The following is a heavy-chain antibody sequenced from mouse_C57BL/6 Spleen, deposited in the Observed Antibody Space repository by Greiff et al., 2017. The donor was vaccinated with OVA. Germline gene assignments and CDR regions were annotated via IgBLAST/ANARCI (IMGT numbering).Heavy chain of an antibody. D-gene: IGHD1-1*01. CDR1: GFTFSDYG. J-gene: IGHJ4*01. V-gene: IGHV5-17*01. CDR2: ISSGSSTI. Sequence: EVQLMESGGGLVKPGGSLKLSCAASGFTFSDYGMHWVRQAPEKGLEWVAYISSGSSTIYYADTVQGRFTLSSDNAKNTLFLQMTSLRSEDTAMYYCARPIYYYGSSYAMDYWGQGTSVTVSS. CDR3: ARPIYYYGSSYAMDY.